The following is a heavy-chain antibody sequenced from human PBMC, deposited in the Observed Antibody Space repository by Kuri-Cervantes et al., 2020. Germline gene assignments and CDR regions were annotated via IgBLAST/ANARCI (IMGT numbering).Heavy chain of an antibody. CDR2: INPNSGGT. V-gene: IGHV1-2*04. CDR1: GYTFTSYG. CDR3: ASIPSPSHDYGDY. J-gene: IGHJ4*02. Sequence: ASVKVSCKASGYTFTSYGISWVRQAPGQGLEWMGWINPNSGGTNYAQKFQGWVSMTRDTSISTAYMELSRLRSDDTAVYYCASIPSPSHDYGDYWGQGTLVTVSS.